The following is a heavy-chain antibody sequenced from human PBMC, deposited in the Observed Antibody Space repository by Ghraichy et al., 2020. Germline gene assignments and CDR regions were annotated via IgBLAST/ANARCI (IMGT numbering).Heavy chain of an antibody. D-gene: IGHD3-22*01. CDR3: ARYDRSWDDAFDI. CDR1: RFTFSSYW. CDR2: INQDGSEK. V-gene: IGHV3-7*01. Sequence: GGSLRLSCAASRFTFSSYWMSWVRQAPGKGLEWVANINQDGSEKYYVDSVKGRFTISRDNAKNSLYLQMNSLRAEDTAVYYCARYDRSWDDAFDIWGQGTVVTVSS. J-gene: IGHJ3*02.